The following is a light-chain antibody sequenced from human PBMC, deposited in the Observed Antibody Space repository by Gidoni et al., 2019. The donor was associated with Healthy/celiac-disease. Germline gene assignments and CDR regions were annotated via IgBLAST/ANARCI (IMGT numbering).Light chain of an antibody. CDR2: WAS. Sequence: DIVMTPSPDSLAVSLGGRSTINCKSSQSVLYSSNNKNYLAWYQQKPGQPPKLLIYWASTRESGVPDRFSGSGSGTDFTLTISSLQAEDVAVYYCQQYYSTPTFGGGTKVEIK. CDR1: QSVLYSSNNKNY. J-gene: IGKJ4*01. V-gene: IGKV4-1*01. CDR3: QQYYSTPT.